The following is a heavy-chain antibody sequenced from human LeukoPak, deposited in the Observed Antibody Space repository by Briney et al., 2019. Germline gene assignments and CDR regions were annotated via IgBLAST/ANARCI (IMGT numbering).Heavy chain of an antibody. CDR1: GFTVSNAW. CDR3: ATEYYGAYNY. Sequence: GGSLRLSCAASGFTVSNAWMSWVRQAPEKGLEWVGRIKSRTDGRTTDFAAPVKGRFTISRDDSKNTLSLQMNSLKTEDTAVYYCATEYYGAYNYWGQGILVTVSS. CDR2: IKSRTDGRTT. V-gene: IGHV3-15*01. J-gene: IGHJ4*02. D-gene: IGHD4-17*01.